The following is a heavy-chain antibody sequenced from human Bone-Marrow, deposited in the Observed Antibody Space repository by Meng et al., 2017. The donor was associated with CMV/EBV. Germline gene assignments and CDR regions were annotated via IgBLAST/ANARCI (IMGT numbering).Heavy chain of an antibody. J-gene: IGHJ4*02. Sequence: CAASGFTFRDYGMHWVRQAPGKGLEWVAVISYDGRNKFYADSLKGRFTISRDTSKNTLYLQINSLRAEDTAVYYCAKDWGSGGYSLDYWGQGTLVTVSS. D-gene: IGHD2-15*01. CDR1: GFTFRDYG. CDR3: AKDWGSGGYSLDY. CDR2: ISYDGRNK. V-gene: IGHV3-30*18.